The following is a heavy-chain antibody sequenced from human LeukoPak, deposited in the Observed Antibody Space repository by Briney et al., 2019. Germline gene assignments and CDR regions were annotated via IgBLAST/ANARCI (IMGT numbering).Heavy chain of an antibody. V-gene: IGHV4-59*12. J-gene: IGHJ5*02. CDR3: ARGGNWNDVFDP. CDR1: GGSISSYY. CDR2: IYHSGST. D-gene: IGHD1-20*01. Sequence: PSETLSLTCTVSGGSISSYYWSWIRQPPGKGLEWIGYIYHSGSTYYNPSLKSRVTISVDRSKNQFSLKLSSVTAADTAVYYCARGGNWNDVFDPWGQGTLVTVSS.